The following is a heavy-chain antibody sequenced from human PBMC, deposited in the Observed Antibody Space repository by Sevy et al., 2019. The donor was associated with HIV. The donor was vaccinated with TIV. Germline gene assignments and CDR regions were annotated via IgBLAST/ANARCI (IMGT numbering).Heavy chain of an antibody. J-gene: IGHJ4*02. CDR1: GFTLSSYS. CDR2: ISSSSSYI. CDR3: ARDATSIAALDY. V-gene: IGHV3-21*01. D-gene: IGHD6-6*01. Sequence: GGSLRLSCAASGFTLSSYSMNWVRQAPGKGLEWVSSISSSSSYIYYADSVKGRFTISRDNAKNSLYLQMNSLRAEDTAVYYCARDATSIAALDYWGQGTLVTVSS.